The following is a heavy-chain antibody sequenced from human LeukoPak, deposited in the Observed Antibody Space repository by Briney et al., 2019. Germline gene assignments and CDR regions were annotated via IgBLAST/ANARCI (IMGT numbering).Heavy chain of an antibody. CDR1: GGSVSSGNFY. V-gene: IGHV4-61*01. J-gene: IGHJ3*02. CDR3: ARANWELLRNSFDI. D-gene: IGHD7-27*01. CDR2: IHYSGST. Sequence: SETLSLTCTVSGGSVSSGNFYWSWLRQPPGKGLEWIGYIHYSGSTNYNPSLKSRVTMSIDTSKNQFSLNLSSVTAADTAIYYCARANWELLRNSFDIWGQGTMVTVSS.